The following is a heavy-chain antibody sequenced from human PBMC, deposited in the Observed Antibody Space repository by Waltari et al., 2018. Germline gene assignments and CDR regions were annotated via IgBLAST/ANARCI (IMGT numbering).Heavy chain of an antibody. CDR1: GFTFNVYT. V-gene: IGHV3-21*01. CDR3: ARDSPEWGSPSCLDY. J-gene: IGHJ4*02. Sequence: EVQLAESGGGLVKPGGSLRLSCAASGFTFNVYTMKWVRQAPGKGLEGVSSISSSSTYIDYAESVKGRFTISRDNAKNSLYLQMNRLRAEDTAVYYCARDSPEWGSPSCLDYWGQGTLVTVSS. D-gene: IGHD2-2*01. CDR2: ISSSSTYI.